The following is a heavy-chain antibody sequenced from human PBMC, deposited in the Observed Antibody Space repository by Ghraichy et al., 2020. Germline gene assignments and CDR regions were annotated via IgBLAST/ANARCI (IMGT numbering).Heavy chain of an antibody. V-gene: IGHV3-23*01. J-gene: IGHJ4*02. CDR1: GFTFSSYA. Sequence: GGSLRLSCAASGFTFSSYAMSWVRQAPGKGLEWVSAISGSGGSTYYADSVKGRFTISRDNSKNTLYLQMNSLRAEDTAVYYCAKDSFTFRITMIVGANWGQGTLVTVSS. CDR2: ISGSGGST. CDR3: AKDSFTFRITMIVGAN. D-gene: IGHD3-22*01.